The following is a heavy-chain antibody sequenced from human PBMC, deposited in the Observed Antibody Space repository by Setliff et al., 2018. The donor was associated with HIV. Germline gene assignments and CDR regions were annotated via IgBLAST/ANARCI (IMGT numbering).Heavy chain of an antibody. Sequence: ASVKVSCKASGYNFDSFAVIWVRQAPGQGLEWMGWISGYNGQTKDAQKFQGRLIMTTDTATSTSYMEMRSLRSDDTAVYYCARARYGGFDHWGQGSLVTVSS. CDR1: GYNFDSFA. J-gene: IGHJ4*02. CDR2: ISGYNGQT. D-gene: IGHD3-16*01. V-gene: IGHV1-18*01. CDR3: ARARYGGFDH.